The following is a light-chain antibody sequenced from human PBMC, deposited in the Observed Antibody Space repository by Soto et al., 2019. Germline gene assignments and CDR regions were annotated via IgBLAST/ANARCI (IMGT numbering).Light chain of an antibody. V-gene: IGKV3-20*01. CDR3: QQYGSSRVT. CDR1: QSVSSR. Sequence: EIVMTQSPATLSVSPGERVALSCRASQSVSSRLAWYHQKPGQSPRLLIYGASTRATGIPARFSGSGSGTDFTLTISRLEPEDFAVYYCQQYGSSRVTFGQGTRLEIK. CDR2: GAS. J-gene: IGKJ5*01.